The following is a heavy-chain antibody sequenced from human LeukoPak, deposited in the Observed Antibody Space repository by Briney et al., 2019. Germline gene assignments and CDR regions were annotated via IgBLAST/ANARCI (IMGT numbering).Heavy chain of an antibody. J-gene: IGHJ6*02. V-gene: IGHV4-59*08. D-gene: IGHD3-22*01. CDR2: IYYSGST. CDR1: GGSISSYY. CDR3: ARQWSYYYDSSGYYPDYGMDV. Sequence: PSETLSLTCTVSGGSISSYYWSWIRQPPGKGLEWIGYIYYSGSTNYNPSLKSRVTISVDTSKNQFSLKPSSVTAADTAVYYCARQWSYYYDSSGYYPDYGMDVWGQGTTVTVSS.